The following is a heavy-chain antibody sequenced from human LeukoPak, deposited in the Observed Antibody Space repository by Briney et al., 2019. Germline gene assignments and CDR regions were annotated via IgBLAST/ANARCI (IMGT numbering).Heavy chain of an antibody. D-gene: IGHD3-22*01. J-gene: IGHJ1*01. Sequence: GGSLRLSCSASGFTFSSYAMHWVRQAPGKGLEYVSAISSNGGSTYYADSVKGRFTISRDSSKNTLYLQMSSLRAEDTAVYYCVRGDYYDSSGYYYRYFQHWGQGTLVTVSS. CDR1: GFTFSSYA. CDR3: VRGDYYDSSGYYYRYFQH. V-gene: IGHV3-64D*06. CDR2: ISSNGGST.